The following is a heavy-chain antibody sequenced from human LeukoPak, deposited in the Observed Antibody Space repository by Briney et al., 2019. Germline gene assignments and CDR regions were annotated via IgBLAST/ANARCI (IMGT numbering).Heavy chain of an antibody. CDR1: GGTFSSYA. Sequence: GASVKVSCMASGGTFSSYAISWVRQAPGQGLEWMGGIIPIFGTANYAQKFQGRVTITADESTSTAYMELSSLRSEDTAVYYCARVYTGVATRVYFDYWGQGTRVTVSS. CDR3: ARVYTGVATRVYFDY. V-gene: IGHV1-69*13. D-gene: IGHD5-12*01. CDR2: IIPIFGTA. J-gene: IGHJ4*02.